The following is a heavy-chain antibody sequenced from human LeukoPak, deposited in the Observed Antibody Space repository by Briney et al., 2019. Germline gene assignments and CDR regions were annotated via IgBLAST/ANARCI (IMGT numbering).Heavy chain of an antibody. V-gene: IGHV4-34*01. Sequence: PSETLSLTCAVYGGSFSGYYWSWIRQPPGKGLEWVGEINHSGSTNYNPSLKSRVTISVDTSKNQFSLKLSSVTAADTAVYYCARDGELYDSSGYVIWFDPWGQGTLVTVSS. D-gene: IGHD3-22*01. CDR1: GGSFSGYY. CDR3: ARDGELYDSSGYVIWFDP. CDR2: INHSGST. J-gene: IGHJ5*02.